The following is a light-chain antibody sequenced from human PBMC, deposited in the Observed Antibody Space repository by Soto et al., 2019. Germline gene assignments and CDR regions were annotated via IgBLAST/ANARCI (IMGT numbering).Light chain of an antibody. J-gene: IGKJ5*01. CDR3: RQYNKWVMSR. CDR2: DKS. Sequence: DIVMTQCPSTLSVSPGERATLSCRASQCVXNKLGWYERKPGQAPRILSSDKSIRATGIPARFIGSGSGKEFTLTISSLQSENLAAYYCRQYNKWVMSRFGQGTRLEI. V-gene: IGKV3-15*01. CDR1: QCVXNK.